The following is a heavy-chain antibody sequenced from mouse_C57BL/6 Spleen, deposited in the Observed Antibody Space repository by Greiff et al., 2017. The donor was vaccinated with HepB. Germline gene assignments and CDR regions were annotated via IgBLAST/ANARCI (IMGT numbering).Heavy chain of an antibody. CDR1: GFTFSSYA. Sequence: EVKLMESGGGLVKPGGSLKLSCAASGFTFSSYAMSWVRQTPEKRLEWVATISDGGSYTYYPDNVKGRFTISRDNAKNNLYLQMSHLKSEDTAMYYCARDQDDDYFDYWGQGTTLTVSS. V-gene: IGHV5-4*01. CDR3: ARDQDDDYFDY. D-gene: IGHD2-12*01. CDR2: ISDGGSYT. J-gene: IGHJ2*01.